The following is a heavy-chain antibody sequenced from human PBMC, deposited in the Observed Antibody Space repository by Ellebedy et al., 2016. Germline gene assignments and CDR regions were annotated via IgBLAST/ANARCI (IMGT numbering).Heavy chain of an antibody. D-gene: IGHD2-8*01. CDR2: INYNGMT. J-gene: IGHJ4*02. CDR1: GASIVSNTLY. Sequence: SETLSLTCTVSGASIVSNTLYWGWIRQPPGRGLEWIGNINYNGMTFHNPSLKSRVTISADTSKTQISLELNSLTAADTAVYYCARGYWRDCTNAVCPSFFDSWGQGTLVTVSS. CDR3: ARGYWRDCTNAVCPSFFDS. V-gene: IGHV4-39*07.